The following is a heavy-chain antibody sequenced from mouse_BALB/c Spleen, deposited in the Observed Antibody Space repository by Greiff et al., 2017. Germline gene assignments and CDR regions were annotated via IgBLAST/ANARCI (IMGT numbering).Heavy chain of an antibody. CDR3: ARSGNSRGYYAMDY. CDR2: INPSNGRT. CDR1: GYTFTSYW. D-gene: IGHD2-1*01. Sequence: VQLQQSGAELAKPGASVKLSCKASGYTFTSYWMHWVKQRPGQGLEWIGEINPSNGRTNYNEKFKSKATLTVDKSSSTAYMQLSSLTSEDSAVYYCARSGNSRGYYAMDYWGQGTSVTVSS. V-gene: IGHV1S81*02. J-gene: IGHJ4*01.